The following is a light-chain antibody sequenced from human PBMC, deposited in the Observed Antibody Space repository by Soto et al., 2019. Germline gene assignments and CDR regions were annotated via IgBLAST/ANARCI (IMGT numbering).Light chain of an antibody. CDR1: QDISNY. Sequence: DIQMTQSPSSLSASVGDRVTITCQASQDISNYLNWYQQKPGKAPKLLIYDASNLETGVPSRFSGSGSGTDFTLTISSLQPEDFATYSCQQSYSTPYTFGQGTRLEIK. V-gene: IGKV1-39*01. CDR2: DAS. J-gene: IGKJ2*01. CDR3: QQSYSTPYT.